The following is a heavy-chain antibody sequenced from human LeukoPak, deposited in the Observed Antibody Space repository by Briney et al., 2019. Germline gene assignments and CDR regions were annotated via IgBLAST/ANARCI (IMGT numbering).Heavy chain of an antibody. J-gene: IGHJ6*03. CDR3: ARGSVVVPAAGYYYYYMDV. Sequence: SQTLSLTCTVSGGSISSYYWSWIRQPPGKGLEWIGYIYYSGSTNYNPSLKSRVTISVDTSKNQFSLKLSSVTAADTAVYYCARGSVVVPAAGYYYYYMDVWGKGTTVTVSS. D-gene: IGHD2-2*01. CDR1: GGSISSYY. V-gene: IGHV4-59*01. CDR2: IYYSGST.